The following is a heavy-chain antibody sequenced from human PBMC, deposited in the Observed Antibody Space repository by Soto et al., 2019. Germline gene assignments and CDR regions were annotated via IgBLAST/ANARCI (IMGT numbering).Heavy chain of an antibody. V-gene: IGHV4-39*01. CDR2: IYYSGST. CDR3: ARHTPHLSLPDY. CDR1: GGSISSSSYY. Sequence: SETLSLTCTVSGGSISSSSYYWGWIRQPPGKGLEWIGSIYYSGSTYYNPSLKSRVTISVDTSKNQFSLKLCSLTVSYPCVYSYARHTPHLSLPDYRAQGTLVTAPS. J-gene: IGHJ4*02.